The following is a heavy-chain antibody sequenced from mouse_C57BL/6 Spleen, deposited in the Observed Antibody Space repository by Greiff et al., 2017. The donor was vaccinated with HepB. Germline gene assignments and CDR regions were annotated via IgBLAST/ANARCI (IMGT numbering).Heavy chain of an antibody. CDR1: GYTFTSYW. J-gene: IGHJ2*01. D-gene: IGHD1-1*01. CDR2: IDPSDSYT. Sequence: QVQLQQPGAELVKPGASVKLSCKASGYTFTSYWMQWVKQRPGQGLEWIGEIDPSDSYTNYNQKFKGKATLTVDTSSRTAYMQLSSLTSEDSAVYYCAREGKITTVVDYWGQGTTLTVSS. CDR3: AREGKITTVVDY. V-gene: IGHV1-50*01.